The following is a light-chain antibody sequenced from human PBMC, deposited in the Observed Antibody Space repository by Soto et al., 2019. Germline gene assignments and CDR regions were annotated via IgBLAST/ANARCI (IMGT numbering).Light chain of an antibody. V-gene: IGKV3-15*01. CDR3: QQYDNWPPWT. J-gene: IGKJ1*01. CDR1: QSVSTN. Sequence: EILMTQSPATLSMSPGERATLSCRADQSVSTNLAWYQQKPGQAPRLLIYGASTRATGIPARFSGSGSGTEFPLTISGLQSEDFAVYYCQQYDNWPPWTLGQGTKVEIK. CDR2: GAS.